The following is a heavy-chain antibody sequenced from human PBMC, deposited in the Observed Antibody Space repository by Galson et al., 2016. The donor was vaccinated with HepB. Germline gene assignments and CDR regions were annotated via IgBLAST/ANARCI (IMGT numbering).Heavy chain of an antibody. D-gene: IGHD6-6*01. V-gene: IGHV5-51*01. Sequence: QSGAEVKKPGESLTISCKGFGYSFTNYWIGWVRQLPGKGLEWMGIIYPGDSDTRYSPSFQGQVTISADKSISTAYLQWSSLKASDTALYYCARLGRSSSYSTYSYFVMDVWGQGTTVTVSS. CDR3: ARLGRSSSYSTYSYFVMDV. CDR1: GYSFTNYW. J-gene: IGHJ6*02. CDR2: IYPGDSDT.